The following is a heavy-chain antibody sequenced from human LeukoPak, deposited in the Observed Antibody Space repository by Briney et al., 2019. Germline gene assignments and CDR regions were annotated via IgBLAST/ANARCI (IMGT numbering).Heavy chain of an antibody. D-gene: IGHD2-2*02. CDR3: ARLIQKGYCSSTSCYTFDY. Sequence: ASVKVSRKASGYTFTSYGISWVRQAPGQGLEWMGWISAYNGNTNYAQKLQGRVTMTTDTSTSTAYMELRSLRSDDTAVYYCARLIQKGYCSSTSCYTFDYWGQGTLVTVSS. V-gene: IGHV1-18*01. J-gene: IGHJ4*02. CDR2: ISAYNGNT. CDR1: GYTFTSYG.